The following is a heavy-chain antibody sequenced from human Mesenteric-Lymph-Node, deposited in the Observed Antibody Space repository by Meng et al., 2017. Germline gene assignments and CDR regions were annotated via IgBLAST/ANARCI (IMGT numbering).Heavy chain of an antibody. J-gene: IGHJ5*02. Sequence: ESGPGLGKPSQTPSLTCTVSGGSCSSGGYYWGWIRQHPGKGLEWIGYFHYSGSTNYKPSLKSRVTISVDKSRNQFSLKLTSVSAADTAVYYCVRDTRRGGGWFDPWGQGTLVTVSS. CDR2: FHYSGST. D-gene: IGHD3-10*01. V-gene: IGHV4-31*03. CDR1: GGSCSSGGYY. CDR3: VRDTRRGGGWFDP.